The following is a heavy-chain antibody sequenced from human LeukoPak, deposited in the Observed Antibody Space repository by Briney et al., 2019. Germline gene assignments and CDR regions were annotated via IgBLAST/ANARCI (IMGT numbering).Heavy chain of an antibody. V-gene: IGHV4-38-2*02. J-gene: IGHJ4*02. Sequence: KPSETLSLTCTVSGYSISSSYYWGWIRQPPGKGLEWIGSIYHSGSTNYNPSLKSRVTISVDKSKNQFSLKLSSVTAADTAVYYCARFEAAAGFDYWGQGTLVTVSS. CDR1: GYSISSSYY. D-gene: IGHD6-13*01. CDR3: ARFEAAAGFDY. CDR2: IYHSGST.